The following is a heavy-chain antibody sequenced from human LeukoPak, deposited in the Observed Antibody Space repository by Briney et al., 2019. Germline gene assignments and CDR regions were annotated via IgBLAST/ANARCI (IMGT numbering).Heavy chain of an antibody. V-gene: IGHV1-2*02. D-gene: IGHD2-15*01. CDR2: INPNSGGT. CDR1: GYTFTGYY. Sequence: ASVKVSCKASGYTFTGYYMHWVRQAPGQGLEWMGWINPNSGGTNYAQKFQGRVTMTRDTSISTAYMELSRLRSDDTAVYYCARARLAAPNWFDPWGQGTLVTVSS. CDR3: ARARLAAPNWFDP. J-gene: IGHJ5*02.